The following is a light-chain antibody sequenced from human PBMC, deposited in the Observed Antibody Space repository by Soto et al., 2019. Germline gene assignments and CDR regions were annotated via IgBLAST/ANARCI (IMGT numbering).Light chain of an antibody. J-gene: IGLJ2*01. CDR2: MND. Sequence: QSVLTQAHSVSGAPGRSVTISCSGGTSNIGRNSVNWYQQFPGTAPKLLIYMNDRRPSGVPDRFSAFRSGASASLAISGLQSEDGATYYCAAWDDNLNVVFGGGTKLTVL. CDR1: TSNIGRNS. V-gene: IGLV1-44*01. CDR3: AAWDDNLNVV.